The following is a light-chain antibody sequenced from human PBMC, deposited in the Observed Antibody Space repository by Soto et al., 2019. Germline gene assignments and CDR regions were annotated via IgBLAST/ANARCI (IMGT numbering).Light chain of an antibody. CDR2: SGD. V-gene: IGLV1-44*01. J-gene: IGLJ2*01. CDR1: TSNIGHNS. Sequence: QSVLTQPPSASGTPGQGVTISCSGSTSNIGHNSVSWYQHLPGTAPKLLIYSGDQRPSGVPDRFSGSKSGTSASLAISGLQSEDEADYYCAAWADRLNGVVFGGGTKLTVL. CDR3: AAWADRLNGVV.